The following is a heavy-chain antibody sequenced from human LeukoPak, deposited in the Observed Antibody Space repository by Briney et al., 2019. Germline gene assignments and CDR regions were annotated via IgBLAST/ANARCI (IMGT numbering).Heavy chain of an antibody. D-gene: IGHD6-13*01. V-gene: IGHV3-30*18. CDR2: ISYDGSNQ. Sequence: GGSLRLSCAASGFTFSSYGMHWVRQAPGKGLEWVAVISYDGSNQYYTDSVKGRFTISRDNSKNTLYLQMNSLRDDDTAVYYCAKGGSSRPRYYFDSWGQGTLVTVSS. CDR1: GFTFSSYG. J-gene: IGHJ4*02. CDR3: AKGGSSRPRYYFDS.